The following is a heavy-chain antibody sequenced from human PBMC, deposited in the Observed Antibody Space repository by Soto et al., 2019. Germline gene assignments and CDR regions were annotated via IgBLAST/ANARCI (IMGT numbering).Heavy chain of an antibody. CDR1: GYTFTSYA. Sequence: GASVKVSCKSSGYTFTSYAMHWVRQAPGQRLEWMGWINAGNGNTKYSQKFQGRVTITRDTSASTAYMELSSLRSEDTAVYYCASPKPYSSSWYYFDYWGQGTLVTVSS. J-gene: IGHJ4*02. V-gene: IGHV1-3*01. D-gene: IGHD6-13*01. CDR2: INAGNGNT. CDR3: ASPKPYSSSWYYFDY.